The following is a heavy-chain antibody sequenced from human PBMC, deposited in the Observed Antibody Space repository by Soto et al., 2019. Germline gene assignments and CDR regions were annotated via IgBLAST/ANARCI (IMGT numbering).Heavy chain of an antibody. V-gene: IGHV3-20*01. CDR1: GFTFDDYG. CDR3: ARVSAQYYYYYMDV. CDR2: INWNGGST. J-gene: IGHJ6*03. Sequence: GGSLRLSCAASGFTFDDYGMSWVRQAPGKGLGWVSGINWNGGSTGYADSVKGRFTISRDNAKNSLYLQMNSLRAEDTALYHCARVSAQYYYYYMDVWGKGTTVTVSS.